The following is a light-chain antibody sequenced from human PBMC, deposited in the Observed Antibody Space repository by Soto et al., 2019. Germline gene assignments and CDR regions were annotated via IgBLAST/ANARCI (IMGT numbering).Light chain of an antibody. Sequence: DIPMTQSPSTLSAPVGDRVTITCRASQSISRWLAWYQQKPGKAPKLLIHDATSLESGVPSRFSGSGSGTEFTLTISTLQPDDFATYDCQQYSSYWTFAQGTKLEIK. V-gene: IGKV1-5*01. CDR2: DAT. J-gene: IGKJ1*01. CDR1: QSISRW. CDR3: QQYSSYWT.